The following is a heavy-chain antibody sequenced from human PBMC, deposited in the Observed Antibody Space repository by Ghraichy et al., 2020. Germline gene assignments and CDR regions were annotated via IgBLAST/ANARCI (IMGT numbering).Heavy chain of an antibody. D-gene: IGHD3-10*01. J-gene: IGHJ6*02. CDR1: GFMFSIYW. CDR2: IKEDGSQV. Sequence: GGSLRLSCAASGFMFSIYWMSWVRQAPGKGPEWVANIKEDGSQVYYVDSVKGRFTISRDNAKNSLYLQMNGLRGEDTALYYCARRLGDGMDVWGQGNTVTVSS. CDR3: ARRLGDGMDV. V-gene: IGHV3-7*04.